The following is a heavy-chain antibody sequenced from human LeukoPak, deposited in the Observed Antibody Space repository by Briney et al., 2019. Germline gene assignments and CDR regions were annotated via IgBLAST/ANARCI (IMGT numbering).Heavy chain of an antibody. CDR2: ISSSSSYI. Sequence: GGSLRLSCAASGFTFSSYSMNWVRQAPGKGLEWVSSISSSSSYIYYADSVKGRFTISRDNAKDSLYLQMNSLRAEDTAVYFCARDQSIQGSPSLYYGMDVWGQGTTVTVSS. J-gene: IGHJ6*02. V-gene: IGHV3-21*01. CDR1: GFTFSSYS. CDR3: ARDQSIQGSPSLYYGMDV.